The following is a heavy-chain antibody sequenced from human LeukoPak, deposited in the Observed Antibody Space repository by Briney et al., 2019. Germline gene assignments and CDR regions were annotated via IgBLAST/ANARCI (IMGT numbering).Heavy chain of an antibody. CDR3: AKDRVRIVATTLLDY. V-gene: IGHV3-23*01. J-gene: IGHJ4*02. CDR2: ISGSGGST. Sequence: GGSLRLSCAASGFTFSSYAMSWVRQAPGKGLEWVSAISGSGGSTYYADSVKGRFTISRDNSKNTLYLQMNSLRAEDTAVYYCAKDRVRIVATTLLDYWGQGTLVTVSS. D-gene: IGHD5-12*01. CDR1: GFTFSSYA.